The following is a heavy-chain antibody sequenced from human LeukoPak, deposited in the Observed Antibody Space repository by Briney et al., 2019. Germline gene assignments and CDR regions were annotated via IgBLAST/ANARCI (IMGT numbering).Heavy chain of an antibody. CDR2: IYYSGST. CDR1: GGSISSSSYY. Sequence: SETLSLTCTVSGGSISSSSYYWGWIRQPPGKGLEWIGSIYYSGSTYYNPSLKSRVTISVDTSKNQFSLKLSSVTAADTAVFYCARARDSSGWPTYFDYWGQGTLVTVSS. V-gene: IGHV4-39*07. J-gene: IGHJ4*02. CDR3: ARARDSSGWPTYFDY. D-gene: IGHD6-19*01.